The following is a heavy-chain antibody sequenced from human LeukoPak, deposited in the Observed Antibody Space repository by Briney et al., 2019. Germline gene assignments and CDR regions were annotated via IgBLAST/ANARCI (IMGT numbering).Heavy chain of an antibody. CDR3: ARQRGTVVTHYYYYYGMDV. CDR1: GGSISSGDYY. Sequence: SETLSLTCTVSGGSISSGDYYWSWIRQPPGKGLDWIGYIYYSGSTYYNPSLKSPVTISVDTSKNQFSLKLSSVTAADTAVYYCARQRGTVVTHYYYYYGMDVWGQGTTVTVSS. J-gene: IGHJ6*02. V-gene: IGHV4-30-4*01. D-gene: IGHD4-23*01. CDR2: IYYSGST.